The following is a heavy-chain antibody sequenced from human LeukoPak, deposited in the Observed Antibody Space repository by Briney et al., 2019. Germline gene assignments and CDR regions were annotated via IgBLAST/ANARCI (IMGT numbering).Heavy chain of an antibody. CDR3: AKHATEGGSSSTSSWDY. CDR2: ISSSSGYI. Sequence: GGSLRLSCAASGFTFSSYSMNWVRQAPGKGLEWVSSISSSSGYIYYADSVKGRFTISRDNAKNSLYLQMNSLRAEDTAIYYCAKHATEGGSSSTSSWDYWGQGTLVTVSS. V-gene: IGHV3-21*04. CDR1: GFTFSSYS. J-gene: IGHJ4*02. D-gene: IGHD2-2*01.